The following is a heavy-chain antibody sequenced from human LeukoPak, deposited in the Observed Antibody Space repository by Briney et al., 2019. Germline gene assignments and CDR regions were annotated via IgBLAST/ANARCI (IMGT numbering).Heavy chain of an antibody. CDR3: AKYVVVVAATHYFDY. CDR2: MNPNNGNT. CDR1: GFTFTRYD. D-gene: IGHD2-15*01. V-gene: IGHV1-8*01. J-gene: IGHJ4*02. Sequence: ASVKVSCKASGFTFTRYDINWVRQASGQGLEWMGWMNPNNGNTGYAQKFQGRVTISRDNSKNTLYLQMNSLRAEDTAVYYCAKYVVVVAATHYFDYWGQGTLVTVSS.